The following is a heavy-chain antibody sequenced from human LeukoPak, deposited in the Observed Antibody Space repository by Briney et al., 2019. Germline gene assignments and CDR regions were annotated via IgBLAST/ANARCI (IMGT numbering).Heavy chain of an antibody. CDR1: GFTLSSYG. Sequence: GGSLRLSCAASGFTLSSYGMHWVRQAPGKGLEWVAVIWYDGSNKYYADSVKGRFTISRDNSKNTLYLQMNSLRAEDTAVYYCARGEYYDSSGPDYWGQGTLVTVSS. CDR2: IWYDGSNK. D-gene: IGHD3-22*01. J-gene: IGHJ4*02. CDR3: ARGEYYDSSGPDY. V-gene: IGHV3-33*01.